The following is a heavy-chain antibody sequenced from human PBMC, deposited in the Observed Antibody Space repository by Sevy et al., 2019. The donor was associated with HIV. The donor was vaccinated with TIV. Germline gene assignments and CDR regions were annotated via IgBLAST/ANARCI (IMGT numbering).Heavy chain of an antibody. Sequence: ASVKVSCKVSGYTLTQLSMHWVRQAPGKGLEWMGSFDPEDGETLYAQKFQGRVTMTEDTSTDTAYMELRSLRSEDTAVYYCATTKGYYDSSGSPFDYWGQGTLVTVSS. CDR1: GYTLTQLS. CDR3: ATTKGYYDSSGSPFDY. CDR2: FDPEDGET. V-gene: IGHV1-24*01. D-gene: IGHD3-22*01. J-gene: IGHJ4*02.